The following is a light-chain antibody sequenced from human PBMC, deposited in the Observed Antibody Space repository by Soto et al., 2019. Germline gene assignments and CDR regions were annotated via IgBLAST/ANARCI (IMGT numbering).Light chain of an antibody. CDR1: QSVNIY. V-gene: IGKV3-11*01. J-gene: IGKJ5*01. CDR3: QQRNIWPPVT. Sequence: EIVMTQSPATLSVSPGERATLSCRASQSVNIYLAWYQQKPGQAPRLLIFGASRRATGIPDRFSGSGSGTDFTLTISRLEPEDFAVYYCQQRNIWPPVTFGHGTRLEIK. CDR2: GAS.